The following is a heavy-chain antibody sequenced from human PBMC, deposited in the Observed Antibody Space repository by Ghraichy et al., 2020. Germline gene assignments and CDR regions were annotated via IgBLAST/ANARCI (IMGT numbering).Heavy chain of an antibody. J-gene: IGHJ6*02. Sequence: GGSLRLSCAASGFTFDDYAMHWVRQAPGKGLEWVSAISGSGGSTYYADSVKGRFTISRDNSKNTLYLQMNSLRAEDTAVYYCAKAVVPAATPVYYYYYGMDVWGQGTTVTVSS. CDR2: ISGSGGST. CDR1: GFTFDDYA. CDR3: AKAVVPAATPVYYYYYGMDV. V-gene: IGHV3-23*01. D-gene: IGHD2-2*01.